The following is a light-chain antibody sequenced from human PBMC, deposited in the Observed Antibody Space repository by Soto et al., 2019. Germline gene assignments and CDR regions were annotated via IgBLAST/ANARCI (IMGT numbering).Light chain of an antibody. CDR2: GAS. CDR1: QSVSSSY. V-gene: IGKV3-20*01. J-gene: IGKJ2*01. Sequence: IVLTQSPGTLSLSPGERATLSCRASQSVSSSYLAWYQQRPGQAPRLLIYGASSRATGIPDRFSGSGSGTDFTLTISRLEPEDFAVYYCQQYGSSPQYTFGQGTKQEIK. CDR3: QQYGSSPQYT.